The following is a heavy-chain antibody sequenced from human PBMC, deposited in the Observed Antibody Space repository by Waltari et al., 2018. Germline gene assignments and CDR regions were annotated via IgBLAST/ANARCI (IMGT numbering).Heavy chain of an antibody. Sequence: QVQLVQSGAEVKKPGASVKVSCKASGYTFTGYYMHWVRQAPRQGLEGMGRINPNSGGTNNAQKFQGRVTMTRDTSISTAYMELSRLRSDDTAVYYCARDRTYYYDSSGYYAYWGQGTLVTVSS. D-gene: IGHD3-22*01. CDR3: ARDRTYYYDSSGYYAY. V-gene: IGHV1-2*06. J-gene: IGHJ4*02. CDR1: GYTFTGYY. CDR2: INPNSGGT.